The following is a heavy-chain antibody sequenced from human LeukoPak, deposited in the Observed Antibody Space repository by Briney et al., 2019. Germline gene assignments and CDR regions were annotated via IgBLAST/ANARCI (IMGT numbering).Heavy chain of an antibody. J-gene: IGHJ3*02. D-gene: IGHD1-26*01. CDR2: INPSGGST. CDR3: ATDRSLDI. V-gene: IGHV1-46*01. CDR1: GGTFSSYA. Sequence: ASVKVSCKASGGTFSSYAISWVRQAPGQGLEWMGIINPSGGSTSYAQKFQGRVTMTEDTSTDTAYMELSSLRSEDTAVYYCATDRSLDIWGQGTMVTVSS.